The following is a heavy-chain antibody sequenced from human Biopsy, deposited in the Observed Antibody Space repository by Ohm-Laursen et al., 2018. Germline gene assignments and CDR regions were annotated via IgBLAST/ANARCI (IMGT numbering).Heavy chain of an antibody. D-gene: IGHD2-15*01. CDR3: AKGQNLRGGAEYFQH. CDR1: GSTFTGQY. V-gene: IGHV1-2*02. CDR2: INPHSGTT. J-gene: IGHJ1*01. Sequence: ASVKVSCKASGSTFTGQYLHWVRQVPGQGLEWMGWINPHSGTTKFAQDFQGRVTMTRDTSITTAYMELRRLRTDDTAVYYRAKGQNLRGGAEYFQHWGQGALVTVSS.